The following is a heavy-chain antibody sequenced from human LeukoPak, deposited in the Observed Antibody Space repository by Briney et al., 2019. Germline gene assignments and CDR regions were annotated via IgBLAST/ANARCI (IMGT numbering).Heavy chain of an antibody. D-gene: IGHD4-17*01. J-gene: IGHJ5*02. V-gene: IGHV1-2*02. CDR3: ARARGEVMTTVTIAGFDP. CDR1: GYTFTGYY. CDR2: INPNSGGT. Sequence: ASVKVSCKASGYTFTGYYMHWVRQAPGQGLEWMGWINPNSGGTNYAQKFQGRVTMTRDTSISTAYMELSRLRSDDTAVYYCARARGEVMTTVTIAGFDPWGQGTLVTVSS.